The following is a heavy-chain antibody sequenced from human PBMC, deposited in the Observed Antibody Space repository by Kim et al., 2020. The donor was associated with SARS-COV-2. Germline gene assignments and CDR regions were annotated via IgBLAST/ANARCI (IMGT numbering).Heavy chain of an antibody. CDR2: INHSGST. J-gene: IGHJ4*02. V-gene: IGHV4-34*01. D-gene: IGHD2-15*01. CDR1: GGSFSGYY. Sequence: SETLSLTCAVYGGSFSGYYWSWIRQPPGKGLEWIGEINHSGSTNYNPSLKSRVTISVDTSKNQFSLKLSSVTAADTAVYYCARERGGNCSGGSCYSAITDYWGQGTLVTVSS. CDR3: ARERGGNCSGGSCYSAITDY.